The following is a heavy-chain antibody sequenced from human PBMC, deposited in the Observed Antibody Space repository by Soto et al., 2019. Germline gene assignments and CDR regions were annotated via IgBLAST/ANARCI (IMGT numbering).Heavy chain of an antibody. CDR3: ARDRVTMIVVVITNGMDV. V-gene: IGHV3-30-3*01. CDR1: GFTFSSYA. D-gene: IGHD3-22*01. Sequence: GGSLRLSCAASGFTFSSYAMHWVRQAPGKGLEWVAVISYDGSNKYYADSVKGRFTISRDNSKNTLYLQMNSLRAEDTAAYYCARDRVTMIVVVITNGMDVWGQGTTVTVSS. CDR2: ISYDGSNK. J-gene: IGHJ6*02.